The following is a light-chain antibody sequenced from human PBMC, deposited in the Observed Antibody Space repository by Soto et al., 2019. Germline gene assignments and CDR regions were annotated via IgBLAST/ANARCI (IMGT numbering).Light chain of an antibody. V-gene: IGKV1-9*01. CDR1: QGISSY. CDR3: QQRHNYPIT. Sequence: DIQLTQSPSFLSASVGDRVIITCRASQGISSYLAWYQQKPGRGPKLLIYAASALQSGVPSRFSGSGSGTEFTLTISSLQPEDFATYYCQQRHNYPITFGQGTRLEIK. J-gene: IGKJ5*01. CDR2: AAS.